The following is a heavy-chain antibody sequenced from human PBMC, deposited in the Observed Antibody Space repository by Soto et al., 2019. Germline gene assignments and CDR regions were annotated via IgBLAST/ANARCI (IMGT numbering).Heavy chain of an antibody. D-gene: IGHD2-15*01. Sequence: TLSLTCAVYGGSFSGYYWSWIRQPPGKGLEWIGEINHSGSTNYNPSLKSRVTISVDTSKNQFSLKLSSVTAADTAVYYCARGDIVVVVAATSNYYYYYMDVWGKGTTVTVSS. J-gene: IGHJ6*03. CDR2: INHSGST. V-gene: IGHV4-34*01. CDR3: ARGDIVVVVAATSNYYYYYMDV. CDR1: GGSFSGYY.